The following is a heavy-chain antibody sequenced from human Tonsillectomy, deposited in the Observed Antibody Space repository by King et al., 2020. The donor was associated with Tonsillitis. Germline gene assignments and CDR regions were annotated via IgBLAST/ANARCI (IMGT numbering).Heavy chain of an antibody. J-gene: IGHJ4*02. CDR2: ISGSGGST. Sequence: VQLVESGGGLVQPGGSLRLSCAASGFTFSSYAMSWVRQAPGKGLEWVSAISGSGGSTYYADSVKGRFTISRDNSKNTLYLQMNSLRSEDRAVYYCAKERQKFLGYCSGGSCYKGGFDYWGQGTLVTVSS. CDR3: AKERQKFLGYCSGGSCYKGGFDY. D-gene: IGHD2-15*01. V-gene: IGHV3-23*04. CDR1: GFTFSSYA.